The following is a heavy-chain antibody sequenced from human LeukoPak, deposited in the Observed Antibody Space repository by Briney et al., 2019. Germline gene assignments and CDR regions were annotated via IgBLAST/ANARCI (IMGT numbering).Heavy chain of an antibody. V-gene: IGHV3-23*01. J-gene: IGHJ4*02. CDR1: GFTFSSYA. CDR3: ALSFAVADGVWNY. Sequence: GGSLRLSCAAPGFTFSSYAISWVRQAPGKGLECVSVISGSGGSTYYADSVKGRFAISRDNSKNTLYLQMNSLRAEDTAVYYCALSFAVADGVWNYWGQGTLVTASS. CDR2: ISGSGGST. D-gene: IGHD6-19*01.